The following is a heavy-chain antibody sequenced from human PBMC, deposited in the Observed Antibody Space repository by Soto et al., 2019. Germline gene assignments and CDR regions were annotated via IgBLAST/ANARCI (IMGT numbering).Heavy chain of an antibody. Sequence: GGSLRLSCVASGFTFTTYAMTWVRQAPGKGLEWVSIISSGGSGTHYGDSVKGRFTISRDNSKNTVYLQMNSLTVDDTAIYYCGKAGSSWSRFDYWGQGVLVTVSS. V-gene: IGHV3-23*01. D-gene: IGHD6-6*01. CDR3: GKAGSSWSRFDY. CDR1: GFTFTTYA. J-gene: IGHJ4*02. CDR2: ISSGGSGT.